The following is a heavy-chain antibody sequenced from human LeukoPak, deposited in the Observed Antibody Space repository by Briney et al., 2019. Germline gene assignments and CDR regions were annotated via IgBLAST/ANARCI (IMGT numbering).Heavy chain of an antibody. V-gene: IGHV1-18*01. CDR1: GYTFTSYG. J-gene: IGHJ4*02. Sequence: GASVKVSRKASGYTFTSYGISWVRQAPGQGLEWMGWISAYNGNTNYAQKLQGRVTMTTDTSTSTAYMELRSLRSDDTAVYYCAREERTYYGSGSSNNFDYWGQGTLVTVSS. CDR2: ISAYNGNT. D-gene: IGHD3-10*01. CDR3: AREERTYYGSGSSNNFDY.